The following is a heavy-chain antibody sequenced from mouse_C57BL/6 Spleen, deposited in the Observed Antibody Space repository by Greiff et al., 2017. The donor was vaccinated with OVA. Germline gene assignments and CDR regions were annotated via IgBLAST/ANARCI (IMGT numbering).Heavy chain of an antibody. CDR3: ARHEAYLYYFDY. J-gene: IGHJ2*01. CDR1: GYTFTEYT. D-gene: IGHD2-10*01. Sequence: VQVVESGAELVKPGASVKLSCKASGYTFTEYTIHWVKQRSGQGLEWIGWFYPGSGSIKYNEKFKDKATLTADKSSSTVYMELSRLTSEDSAVYFCARHEAYLYYFDYWGQGTTLTVSS. CDR2: FYPGSGSI. V-gene: IGHV1-62-2*01.